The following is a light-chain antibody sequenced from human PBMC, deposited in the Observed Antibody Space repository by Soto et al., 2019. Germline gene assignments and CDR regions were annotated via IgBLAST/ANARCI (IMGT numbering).Light chain of an antibody. CDR1: SSDVGGYNY. J-gene: IGLJ3*02. CDR2: EVS. V-gene: IGLV2-14*01. Sequence: QSALTQPASVSGSPGQSITISCSGTSSDVGGYNYVSWYQQHPGKAPKLMIYEVSNRPSGVSNLFSGSKSGNTASLTLSGLQAEDEADYYCSSYTISSTGVFGGGTKVTVL. CDR3: SSYTISSTGV.